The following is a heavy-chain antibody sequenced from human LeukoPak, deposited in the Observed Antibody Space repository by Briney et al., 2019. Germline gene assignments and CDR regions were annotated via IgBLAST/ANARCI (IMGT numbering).Heavy chain of an antibody. CDR1: GFTFSSYA. CDR2: ISGSGGST. J-gene: IGHJ4*02. Sequence: TGGSLRLSCAASGFTFSSYAMSWVRQAPGKGLEWVSAISGSGGSTYYADSVKGRFTISRDNSKNTLYLQMNSLRAEDTAVYYCAKDLELIAVAGTEYYFDYWGQGTLVTVSS. CDR3: AKDLELIAVAGTEYYFDY. D-gene: IGHD6-19*01. V-gene: IGHV3-23*01.